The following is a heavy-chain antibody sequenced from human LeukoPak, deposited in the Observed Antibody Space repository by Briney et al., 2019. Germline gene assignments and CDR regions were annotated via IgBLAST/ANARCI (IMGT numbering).Heavy chain of an antibody. Sequence: ASVKVSCKASGYTFTSYDINWVRQATGQGLEWMGWMNPNSGNTGYAQKFQGGVTMTRNTSISTAYMELSSLRSEDTAVYYCARGGPGDYYYYGMDVWGQGTTVTVSS. D-gene: IGHD1-14*01. V-gene: IGHV1-8*01. J-gene: IGHJ6*02. CDR3: ARGGPGDYYYYGMDV. CDR2: MNPNSGNT. CDR1: GYTFTSYD.